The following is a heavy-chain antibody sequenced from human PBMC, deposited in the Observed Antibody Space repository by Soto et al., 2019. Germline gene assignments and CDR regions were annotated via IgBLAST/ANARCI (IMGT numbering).Heavy chain of an antibody. CDR3: ARGKWLDNY. CDR2: INHSGSA. CDR1: GGSFSDYY. Sequence: QVQLQQWGAGLLKPSETLSLTCAVYGGSFSDYYWTWIRQSPGKGLEWSGEINHSGSASYNPSLKSRVIMSIDTSKNQFSLKLTSVTAADTAVYYCARGKWLDNYWGRGTLVTVSS. V-gene: IGHV4-34*01. D-gene: IGHD6-19*01. J-gene: IGHJ4*02.